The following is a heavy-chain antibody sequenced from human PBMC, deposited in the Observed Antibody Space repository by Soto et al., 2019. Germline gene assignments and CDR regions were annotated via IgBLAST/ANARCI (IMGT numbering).Heavy chain of an antibody. D-gene: IGHD3-10*01. J-gene: IGHJ5*02. CDR1: GVTFSTVA. CDR2: ISHSGTST. V-gene: IGHV3-23*01. Sequence: EVQLLESGGGLVQPGGSLRLSCAASGVTFSTVAMNWVRQAPGKGLEWVSGISHSGTSTYYADSVKGRFTISRDNSKNTLYLQMNSLRAEDTAVYYCAKGSWVHHGSEGGNWLDPWGQGTLVTVSS. CDR3: AKGSWVHHGSEGGNWLDP.